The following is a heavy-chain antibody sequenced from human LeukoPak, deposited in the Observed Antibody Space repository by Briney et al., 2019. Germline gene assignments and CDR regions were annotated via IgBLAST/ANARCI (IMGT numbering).Heavy chain of an antibody. D-gene: IGHD1-26*01. CDR3: ATHLATSNWFDP. CDR1: GYTLTELS. V-gene: IGHV1-24*01. Sequence: GASVKVSCKVSGYTLTELSMHWVRQAPGKGLEWMGGFDPEDGETIYAQKFQGRVTMTEDTSTDTAYMELSSLRSEDTAVYYCATHLATSNWFDPWGQGTLVTVSS. J-gene: IGHJ5*02. CDR2: FDPEDGET.